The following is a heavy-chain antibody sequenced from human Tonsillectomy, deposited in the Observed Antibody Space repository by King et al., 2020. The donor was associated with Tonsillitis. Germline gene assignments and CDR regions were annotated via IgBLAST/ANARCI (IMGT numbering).Heavy chain of an antibody. J-gene: IGHJ4*02. Sequence: VQLVESGPGLVKPSETLSLPCTVSGVSVSGYYWSWIRQPPGKGLEWMGYIFYIGSSGSTNSNPSLKSRVTISVDTSKNQVSLRVTSVTDAYTAVYFCARVRWDFPYWGQGTLVTV. V-gene: IGHV4-59*02. CDR1: GVSVSGYY. CDR2: IFYIGSSGST. CDR3: ARVRWDFPY. D-gene: IGHD1-26*01.